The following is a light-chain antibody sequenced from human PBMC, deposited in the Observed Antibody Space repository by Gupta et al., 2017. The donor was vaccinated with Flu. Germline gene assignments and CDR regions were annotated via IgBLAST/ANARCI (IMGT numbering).Light chain of an antibody. J-gene: IGKJ2*01. CDR2: KAA. Sequence: GDRVTITCRASQSIRNWLAWYQQKPGKAPNLLIYKAASLESGVPARVSGSGSGTEFTLTISSLQPDDFATYYCQQYDTYSGTFGQGTKLEIK. CDR1: QSIRNW. CDR3: QQYDTYSGT. V-gene: IGKV1-5*03.